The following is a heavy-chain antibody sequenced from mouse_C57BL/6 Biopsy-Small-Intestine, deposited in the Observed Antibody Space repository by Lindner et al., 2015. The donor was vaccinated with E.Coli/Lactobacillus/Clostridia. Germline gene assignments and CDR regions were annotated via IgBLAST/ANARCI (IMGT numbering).Heavy chain of an antibody. V-gene: IGHV5-17*01. CDR3: AREYSYYSYDVGYAMDY. Sequence: VQLQESGGGLVKPGGSRKLSCAASGFTFSDYGMHWVRQAPEKGLEWVAYISSGSSTIYYADTVKGRFTISRDNAKNTLFLQMTSLRSEDTAMYYCAREYSYYSYDVGYAMDYWGQGTSVTVSS. CDR2: ISSGSSTI. CDR1: GFTFSDYG. J-gene: IGHJ4*01. D-gene: IGHD2-12*01.